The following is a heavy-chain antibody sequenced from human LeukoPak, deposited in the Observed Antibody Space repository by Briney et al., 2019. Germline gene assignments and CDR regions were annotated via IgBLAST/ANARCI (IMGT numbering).Heavy chain of an antibody. V-gene: IGHV1-8*01. Sequence: GASVKDSCKASGYTFTSYDINWVRQATGQGLEWMGWMNPNSGNTGYAQKFQGRVTMTRNTSISTAYMELSSLRSEDTAVYYCARTPHYYDSSGYYYDYYYGMDVWGQGTTVTVSS. J-gene: IGHJ6*02. D-gene: IGHD3-22*01. CDR2: MNPNSGNT. CDR3: ARTPHYYDSSGYYYDYYYGMDV. CDR1: GYTFTSYD.